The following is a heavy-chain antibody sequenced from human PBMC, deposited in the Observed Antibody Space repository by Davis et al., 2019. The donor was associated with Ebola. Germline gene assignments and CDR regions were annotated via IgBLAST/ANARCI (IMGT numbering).Heavy chain of an antibody. CDR2: ISAYNGNT. CDR3: ARDGYCSSTSCYPYYYYYGMDV. CDR1: GYTFTGYY. D-gene: IGHD2-2*01. V-gene: IGHV1-18*04. Sequence: ASVKVSCKASGYTFTGYYMNWVRQAPGQGLEWMGWISAYNGNTNYAQKLQGRVTMTTDTSTSTAYMELRSLRSDDTAVYYCARDGYCSSTSCYPYYYYYGMDVWGQGTTVTVSS. J-gene: IGHJ6*02.